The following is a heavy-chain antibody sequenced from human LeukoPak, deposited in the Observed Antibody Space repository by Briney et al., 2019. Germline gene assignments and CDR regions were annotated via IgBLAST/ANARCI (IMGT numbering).Heavy chain of an antibody. J-gene: IGHJ4*02. V-gene: IGHV3-21*01. CDR2: ISSSSSYI. D-gene: IGHD5-18*01. CDR1: GFTFSSYS. CDR3: ARADRGIQLWLLGY. Sequence: GGSLRLSCAASGFTFSSYSMNWVRQAPGKGLEWVSSISSSSSYIYYADSVKGRFTISRDNAKNSLYLQMNSLRAEDTAVYYCARADRGIQLWLLGYWGQGTLVTVSS.